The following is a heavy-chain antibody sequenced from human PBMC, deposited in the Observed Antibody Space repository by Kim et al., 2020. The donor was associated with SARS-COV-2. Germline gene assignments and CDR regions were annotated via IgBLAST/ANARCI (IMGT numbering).Heavy chain of an antibody. CDR2: ISYDGSNK. Sequence: GGSLRLSCAASGFTFSSYGMHWVRQAPGKGLEWVAVISYDGSNKYYADSVKGRFTISRDNSKNTLYLQMNSLRAEDTAVYYCAKADLYCSGGSCYLDYWGQGTLVTVSS. CDR3: AKADLYCSGGSCYLDY. D-gene: IGHD2-15*01. V-gene: IGHV3-30*18. CDR1: GFTFSSYG. J-gene: IGHJ4*02.